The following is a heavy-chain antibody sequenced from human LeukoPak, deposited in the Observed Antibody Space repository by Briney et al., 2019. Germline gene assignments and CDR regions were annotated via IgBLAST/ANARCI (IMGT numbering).Heavy chain of an antibody. CDR2: IIPIFGTA. J-gene: IGHJ4*02. Sequence: EASVKVSCKASGGTFSSYAISWVRQAPGQGLEWMGGIIPIFGTANYAQKFQGRVTITADESTSTAYMELSSLRSEDTAVYYCARGRGEVGATTLWDYWGQGTLVTVSS. CDR1: GGTFSSYA. CDR3: ARGRGEVGATTLWDY. V-gene: IGHV1-69*13. D-gene: IGHD1-26*01.